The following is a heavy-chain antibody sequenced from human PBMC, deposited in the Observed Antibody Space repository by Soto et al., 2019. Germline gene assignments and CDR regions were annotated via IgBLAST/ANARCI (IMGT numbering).Heavy chain of an antibody. CDR2: VYYTGST. J-gene: IGHJ4*02. V-gene: IGHV4-59*01. Sequence: SETLSLTCSPSGGSISGSYWSWIRQSPGKGLEWLGYVYYTGSTNYSPSLRSRVSISVDTSKNEFSLRLSSVTAADTAVYFCARSVAVPGAHIDYWGQGTQVTVSS. CDR1: GGSISGSY. D-gene: IGHD6-19*01. CDR3: ARSVAVPGAHIDY.